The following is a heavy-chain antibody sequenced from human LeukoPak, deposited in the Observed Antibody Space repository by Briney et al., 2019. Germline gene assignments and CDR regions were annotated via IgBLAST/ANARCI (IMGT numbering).Heavy chain of an antibody. CDR3: ARDHYYDSSGYHFQYYFDY. Sequence: SETLSLTCTVSGGSISSGSYYWSWIRQPAGKGLEWIGRIYTSGSTNYNPSLKSRVTMSVDTSKNQFSLKLSSVTAADTAVYYCARDHYYDSSGYHFQYYFDYWGQGTLVTVSS. CDR2: IYTSGST. CDR1: GGSISSGSYY. D-gene: IGHD3-22*01. V-gene: IGHV4-61*02. J-gene: IGHJ4*02.